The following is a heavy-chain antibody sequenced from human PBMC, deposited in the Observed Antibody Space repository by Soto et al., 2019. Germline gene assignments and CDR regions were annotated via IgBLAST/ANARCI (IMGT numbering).Heavy chain of an antibody. Sequence: PSETLSLTCAVSSGSISGFNWWSWVRQPPGKGLEWIGEIYHSGGTNYNPSLKSRVTISVDKSKNQFSLILSPVTAADTAVYYCARRQVVPAAVGFDYWGQGTLVTVSS. CDR3: ARRQVVPAAVGFDY. D-gene: IGHD2-2*01. CDR2: IYHSGGT. J-gene: IGHJ4*02. V-gene: IGHV4-4*02. CDR1: SGSISGFNW.